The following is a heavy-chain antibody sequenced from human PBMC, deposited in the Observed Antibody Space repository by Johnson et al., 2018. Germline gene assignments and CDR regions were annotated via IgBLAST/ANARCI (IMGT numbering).Heavy chain of an antibody. D-gene: IGHD1-1*01. CDR1: GFTFDDYA. V-gene: IGHV3-9*01. CDR2: ISWNRGSI. Sequence: VQLVESGGGLVQPGRSLRLSCAASGFTFDDYAMHWVRQAPGKGLEWVSGISWNRGSIAYADSVKGRFTISSDNAKNSLYLQMNSLRAEDTALYYCAKDEDDSYYYYDMDVWGQGPTVTVSS. CDR3: AKDEDDSYYYYDMDV. J-gene: IGHJ6*02.